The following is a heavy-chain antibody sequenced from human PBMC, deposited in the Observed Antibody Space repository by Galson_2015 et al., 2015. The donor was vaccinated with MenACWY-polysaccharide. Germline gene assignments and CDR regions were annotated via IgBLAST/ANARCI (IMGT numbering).Heavy chain of an antibody. CDR1: GFPFPPPW. Sequence: SLLLSCAASGFPFPPPWLPWVLPSPGKGLLWVSRINRDGSHTDYADSVKGRFTISRDNAKNTLILRMNSLRAEDTAVYYCARGISSANWGQGVLVTVSS. D-gene: IGHD3-10*01. CDR2: INRDGSHT. J-gene: IGHJ4*02. V-gene: IGHV3-74*01. CDR3: ARGISSAN.